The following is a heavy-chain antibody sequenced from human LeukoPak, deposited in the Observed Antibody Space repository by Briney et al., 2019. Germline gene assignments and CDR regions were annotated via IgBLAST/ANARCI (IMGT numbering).Heavy chain of an antibody. J-gene: IGHJ4*02. CDR2: IIPIFGTA. D-gene: IGHD2-15*01. V-gene: IGHV1-69*05. Sequence: SVKVSCKASGGTFSSYAISWVRQAPGQGLEWTGRIIPIFGTANYAQKFQGRVTITTDESTSTAYMELSSLRSEDTAVYYCARDRCSGGSCYCAYWGQGTLVTVSS. CDR1: GGTFSSYA. CDR3: ARDRCSGGSCYCAY.